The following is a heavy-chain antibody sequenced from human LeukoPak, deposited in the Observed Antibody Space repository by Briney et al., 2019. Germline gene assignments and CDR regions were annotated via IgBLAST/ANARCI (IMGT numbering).Heavy chain of an antibody. Sequence: GASVKVSCKASGYTFTSYGISWVRQAPGQWLEWMGWISAYNGNTNYAQKLQGRVTMTTDTSTSTAYMELRSLRSDDTAVYYCARVPPAGYYDSSGYYDYWGQGTLVTVSS. J-gene: IGHJ4*02. V-gene: IGHV1-18*01. CDR2: ISAYNGNT. D-gene: IGHD3-22*01. CDR3: ARVPPAGYYDSSGYYDY. CDR1: GYTFTSYG.